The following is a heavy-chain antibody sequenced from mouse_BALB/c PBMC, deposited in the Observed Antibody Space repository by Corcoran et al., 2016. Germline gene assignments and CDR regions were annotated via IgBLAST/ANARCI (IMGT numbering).Heavy chain of an antibody. CDR1: GYSFTGYY. CDR3: AREGHYGKRFAY. Sequence: EVQLQQSGPELVKPGASVKISCKASGYSFTGYYMHWVKQSHVKSLEWIGRINPYNGATSYNQNFKDKASLTVDKSSSTAYMELHSLTSEDSVVYYCAREGHYGKRFAYWGQGTLVTVSA. J-gene: IGHJ3*01. CDR2: INPYNGAT. D-gene: IGHD2-1*01. V-gene: IGHV1-26*01.